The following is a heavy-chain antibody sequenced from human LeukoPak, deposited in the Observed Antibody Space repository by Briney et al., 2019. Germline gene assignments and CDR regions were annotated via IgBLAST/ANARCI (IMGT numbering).Heavy chain of an antibody. J-gene: IGHJ6*03. CDR2: ISGSGGST. CDR3: AKCILTGYYKGYMDV. D-gene: IGHD3-9*01. V-gene: IGHV3-23*01. CDR1: GFTFSSHG. Sequence: GGTLRLSCAASGFTFSSHGMSWVRQAPGKGLEWVSAISGSGGSTYYADSVKGRFTISRDNSKNTLYLQMNSLRAEDTAVYSCAKCILTGYYKGYMDVWGKGTTVTVSS.